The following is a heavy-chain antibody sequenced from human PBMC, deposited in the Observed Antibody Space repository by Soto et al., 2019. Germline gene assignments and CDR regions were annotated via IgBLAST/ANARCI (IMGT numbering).Heavy chain of an antibody. CDR1: GFRFDDYA. Sequence: GGSLRLSCVASGFRFDDYAMQWVRQTPGKGLEWVAGIDWNSGSIAYVDSVKGRFTISRDNARNSLYLEMKSLRGEDTAVYYCVKSRGSSFVFYGTDVWGQGTTVTVSS. CDR2: IDWNSGSI. D-gene: IGHD1-26*01. V-gene: IGHV3-9*01. J-gene: IGHJ6*02. CDR3: VKSRGSSFVFYGTDV.